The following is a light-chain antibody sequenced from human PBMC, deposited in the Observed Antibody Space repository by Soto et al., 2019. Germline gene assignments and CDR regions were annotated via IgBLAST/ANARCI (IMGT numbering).Light chain of an antibody. CDR2: LEHSGSY. Sequence: QLVLTQSSSASASLGSSVKVTCTLSSGHDSYIIAWHQQQPGKAPRYLMKLEHSGSYNKGSGVPDRFSGSSSGADRYLTISNLQSEDEADYYCETWDSNTRIFGGGTKVTVL. CDR3: ETWDSNTRI. J-gene: IGLJ2*01. V-gene: IGLV4-60*03. CDR1: SGHDSYI.